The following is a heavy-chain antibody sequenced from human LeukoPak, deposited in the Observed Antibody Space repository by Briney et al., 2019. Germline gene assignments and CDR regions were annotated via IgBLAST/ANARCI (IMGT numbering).Heavy chain of an antibody. J-gene: IGHJ4*02. CDR3: VRGVYNNGNMNDY. CDR1: GFTFSSYA. D-gene: IGHD5/OR15-5a*01. Sequence: PGGSLRLSCAASGFTFSSYAMSWVRQAPGKGPDWVAIISDDGGRKFYADSVEGRFTISRDNTKNTLFLQMNSLRAEDTALYYCVRGVYNNGNMNDYWGQGTLVTVSS. CDR2: ISDDGGRK. V-gene: IGHV3-30*04.